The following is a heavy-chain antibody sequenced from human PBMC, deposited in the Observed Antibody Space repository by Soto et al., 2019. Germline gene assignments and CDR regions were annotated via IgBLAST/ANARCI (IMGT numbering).Heavy chain of an antibody. V-gene: IGHV4-30-2*01. CDR2: IYHSGST. CDR1: GASISSGGYS. CDR3: ARVPDR. Sequence: SETLSLTCAVSGASISSGGYSWSWIRQPPGKGLEWSGYIYHSGSTYYNPSLKSRVTISVDRSKNQFSLKLSSVTAADTAVYYCARVPDRWGQGTLVTVS. D-gene: IGHD2-2*01. J-gene: IGHJ5*02.